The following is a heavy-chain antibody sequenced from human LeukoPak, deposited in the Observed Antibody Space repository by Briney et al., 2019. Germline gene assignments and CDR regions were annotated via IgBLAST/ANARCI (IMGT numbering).Heavy chain of an antibody. CDR3: ARELNGYCSSTSCYPEGMDV. CDR1: GYTFTGYY. CDR2: INPNSGGT. V-gene: IGHV1-2*02. J-gene: IGHJ6*02. D-gene: IGHD2-2*03. Sequence: ASVKVSCKASGYTFTGYYMHWVRQAPGQGLEWMGWINPNSGGTNYAQKFQGRVTMTRDTSISTAYMELSRLRSDDTAVYYCARELNGYCSSTSCYPEGMDVWGQGTTVTVSS.